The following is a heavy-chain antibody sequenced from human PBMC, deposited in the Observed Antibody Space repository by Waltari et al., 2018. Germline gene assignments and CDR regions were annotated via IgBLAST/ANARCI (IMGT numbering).Heavy chain of an antibody. CDR3: AREDSGSYDFDY. J-gene: IGHJ4*02. CDR1: GYTFTSYA. CDR2: INAGNCNT. V-gene: IGHV1-3*01. D-gene: IGHD1-26*01. Sequence: QVQLVQSGAEVKKPGASVKVSCKASGYTFTSYAMHWVRQAPGQRLEWMGWINAGNCNTKYSQKFQGRVTITRDTSASTAYMELSSLRSEDTAVYYCAREDSGSYDFDYWGQGTLVTVSS.